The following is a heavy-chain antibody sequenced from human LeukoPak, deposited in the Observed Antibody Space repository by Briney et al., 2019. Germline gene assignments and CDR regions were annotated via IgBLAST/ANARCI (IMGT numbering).Heavy chain of an antibody. D-gene: IGHD3-3*01. CDR1: GFTFSSYW. V-gene: IGHV3-7*01. J-gene: IGHJ3*02. Sequence: GGSLRLPCATSGFTFSSYWMSWVRQAPGKGLEWVANIKQDGSEKYYVDSVKGRFTISRDNAKNSLYLQMNSLRAEDTAVYYCARTIFGVVSYFDIWGQGTMVTVSS. CDR3: ARTIFGVVSYFDI. CDR2: IKQDGSEK.